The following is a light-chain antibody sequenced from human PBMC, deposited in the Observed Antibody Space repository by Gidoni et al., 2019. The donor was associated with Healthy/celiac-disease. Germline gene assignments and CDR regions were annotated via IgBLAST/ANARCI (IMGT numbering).Light chain of an antibody. Sequence: SYELTQPPSVSVPPVQTASITCSGDKLGDKYACWYQQKPGKSLVLVIYQDSKRPSGIPERFSGSNSGNTATLTISGTQAMDEADYYCQAWDSSTVVFGGGTKLTVL. V-gene: IGLV3-1*01. CDR3: QAWDSSTVV. J-gene: IGLJ2*01. CDR1: KLGDKY. CDR2: QDS.